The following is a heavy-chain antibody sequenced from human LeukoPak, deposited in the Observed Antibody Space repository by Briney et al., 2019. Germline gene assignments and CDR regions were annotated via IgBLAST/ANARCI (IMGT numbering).Heavy chain of an antibody. Sequence: SQTLSLTCALYGGSFSVYYWSWIRHPPGKGLEWIGEINHSGSTNHNPSLKSRVTISVDTSKNQFSLKLSSVTAADTAVYYCARWEGGSYYDFDYWGQGTMVTVSS. CDR1: GGSFSVYY. CDR2: INHSGST. D-gene: IGHD1-26*01. J-gene: IGHJ4*02. V-gene: IGHV4-34*01. CDR3: ARWEGGSYYDFDY.